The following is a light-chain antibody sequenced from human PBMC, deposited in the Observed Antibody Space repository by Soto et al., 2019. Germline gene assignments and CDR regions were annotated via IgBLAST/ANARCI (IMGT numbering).Light chain of an antibody. Sequence: QSALTQPASVSGSPGQSITISCTGTSSDVGGYNYVSWYQHHPGKAPKLMIYDVSNRPSGVSNRFSGSKSGNTASLTISGLQAEDEADYYCSSCTGSSTVVFGGGTKVTVL. CDR1: SSDVGGYNY. CDR2: DVS. V-gene: IGLV2-14*03. CDR3: SSCTGSSTVV. J-gene: IGLJ2*01.